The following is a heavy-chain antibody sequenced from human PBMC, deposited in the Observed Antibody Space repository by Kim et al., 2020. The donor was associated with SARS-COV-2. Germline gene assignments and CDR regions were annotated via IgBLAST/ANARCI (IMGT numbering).Heavy chain of an antibody. CDR3: ARDSANQQWLTNYYYYYGMDV. CDR2: IYYSGST. D-gene: IGHD6-19*01. Sequence: SETLSLTCTVSGGSISSYYWSCIRQPPGKGLEWIGYIYYSGSTNYNPSLKSRVTISVDTSKNQFTLKLSSVTAADTAVYYCARDSANQQWLTNYYYYYGMDVWGQGTTVTVSS. J-gene: IGHJ6*02. CDR1: GGSISSYY. V-gene: IGHV4-59*13.